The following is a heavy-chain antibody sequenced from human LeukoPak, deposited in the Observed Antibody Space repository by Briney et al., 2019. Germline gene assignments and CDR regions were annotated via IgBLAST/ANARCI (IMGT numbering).Heavy chain of an antibody. CDR1: GGTFSSYA. V-gene: IGHV1-69*04. CDR2: IIPIFGIA. J-gene: IGHJ4*02. D-gene: IGHD3-3*01. CDR3: ARGVRGSPYYDFWGGYGDYRFDY. Sequence: ASVKVSCKASGGTFSSYAISWVRQAPGQGLEWMGRIIPIFGIANYAQKFQGRVTITADKSTSTAYMELSSLRSEDTAVYYCARGVRGSPYYDFWGGYGDYRFDYWGQGTLVSVSS.